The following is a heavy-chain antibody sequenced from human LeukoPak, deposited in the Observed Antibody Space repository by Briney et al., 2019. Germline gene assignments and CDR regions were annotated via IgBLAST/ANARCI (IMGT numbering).Heavy chain of an antibody. J-gene: IGHJ4*02. CDR3: VKGGPAGGGYYCGY. V-gene: IGHV3-23*01. D-gene: IGHD6-25*01. CDR1: GFSISGYI. Sequence: SGGSLTLSCAASGFSISGYIMRWVRQAPGKGLEWVSSISGSAATTYYAGSVKGRFSISRDSSKNTLELQMNSLRAEDTALYYCVKGGPAGGGYYCGYWGQGTLVTVSS. CDR2: ISGSAATT.